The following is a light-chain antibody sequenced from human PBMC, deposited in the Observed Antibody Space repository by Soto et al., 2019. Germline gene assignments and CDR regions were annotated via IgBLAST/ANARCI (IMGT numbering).Light chain of an antibody. Sequence: DIQMTQSPSSLSASVGDRVTIYCRASQSVSNYLNWYQQKPGKAPKLLIFAASGLQSGVPSRFSGSGSWTYFTLTISSLQPEDFATYYCQQSYTTLWTFGQGTKVEIK. V-gene: IGKV1-39*01. J-gene: IGKJ1*01. CDR3: QQSYTTLWT. CDR2: AAS. CDR1: QSVSNY.